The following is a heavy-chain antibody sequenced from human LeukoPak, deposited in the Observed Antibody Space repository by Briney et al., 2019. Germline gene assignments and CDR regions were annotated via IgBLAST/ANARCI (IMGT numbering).Heavy chain of an antibody. CDR3: ARRGGDSSGWYSIDY. Sequence: SQTLSLTCTVSGGSISSGSYYWSWIRQPAGKGLEWIGRIYTSGSTNYNPSLKSRVTISVDTSKNRFSLELTSVTAADTAVYYCARRGGDSSGWYSIDYWGQGTLVTVSS. D-gene: IGHD6-19*01. CDR1: GGSISSGSYY. CDR2: IYTSGST. J-gene: IGHJ4*02. V-gene: IGHV4-61*02.